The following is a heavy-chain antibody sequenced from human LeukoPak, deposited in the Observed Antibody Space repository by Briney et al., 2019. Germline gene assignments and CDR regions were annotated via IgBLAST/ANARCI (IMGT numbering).Heavy chain of an antibody. Sequence: PSETLSLTCTVSGASISSTSHYWGWIRRSPGKGLEWIGSIDYSGATYYNPSLKSRATISVDTSKNQISLKLRSVTAAVTAVYYCARQGAYKSRYHPREYYALDVWGQGTTVTVSS. CDR1: GASISSTSHY. J-gene: IGHJ6*02. CDR2: IDYSGAT. D-gene: IGHD5-12*01. CDR3: ARQGAYKSRYHPREYYALDV. V-gene: IGHV4-39*01.